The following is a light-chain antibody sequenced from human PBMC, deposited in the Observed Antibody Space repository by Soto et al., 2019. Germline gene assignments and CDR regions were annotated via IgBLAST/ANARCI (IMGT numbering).Light chain of an antibody. Sequence: QSVLSQSPSASGTPGQRVTISCSGRTSNIGTNAVNWYHQLPGTAPRLVLYNDNQRPSGVPDRFSGSRSCTSASLAISGLQSEDEADYYCATWDDSLNGWVFGGGTKLTVL. CDR2: NDN. CDR3: ATWDDSLNGWV. V-gene: IGLV1-44*01. J-gene: IGLJ3*02. CDR1: TSNIGTNA.